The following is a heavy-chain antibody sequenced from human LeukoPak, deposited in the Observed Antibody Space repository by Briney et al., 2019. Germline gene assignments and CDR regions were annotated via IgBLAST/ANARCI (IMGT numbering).Heavy chain of an antibody. Sequence: SETLSLTCTVSGGPISSYYWSWIRQPPGKGLEWIGYIFYGGSTNYNPSLTSRVTISVDTSKNQFSLTLSSVTAADTAVYYCARVYYSNSYDYWYFDLWGRGTLVTVSS. V-gene: IGHV4-59*01. J-gene: IGHJ2*01. CDR1: GGPISSYY. D-gene: IGHD6-13*01. CDR2: IFYGGST. CDR3: ARVYYSNSYDYWYFDL.